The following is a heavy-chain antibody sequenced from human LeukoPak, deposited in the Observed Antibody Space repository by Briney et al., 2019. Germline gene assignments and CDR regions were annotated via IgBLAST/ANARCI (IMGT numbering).Heavy chain of an antibody. V-gene: IGHV1-2*02. CDR1: GYTFTGYY. CDR2: INPNSGGT. Sequence: ASVKVSCKASGYTFTGYYMHWVRQAPGQGLEWMGWINPNSGGTNYAQKFQGRVTMTRDTSNSTAYMELSRLRSDDTAVYYCARGVKVDYYDSSGYYYVADYWGQGTLVTVSS. CDR3: ARGVKVDYYDSSGYYYVADY. D-gene: IGHD3-22*01. J-gene: IGHJ4*02.